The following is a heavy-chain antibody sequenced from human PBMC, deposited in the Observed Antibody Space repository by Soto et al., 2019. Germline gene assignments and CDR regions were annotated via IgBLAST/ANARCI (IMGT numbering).Heavy chain of an antibody. J-gene: IGHJ4*02. CDR3: ARAGMPYYGSGSYYRY. CDR1: GGSFSGYY. D-gene: IGHD3-10*01. V-gene: IGHV4-34*01. Sequence: SETLSLTCAVYGGSFSGYYWSWIRQPPGKGLEWIGEINHSGSTNYNPSLKSRVTISVDTSKNQFSLKLSSVTAADTAVYYCARAGMPYYGSGSYYRYWGQGTLVTVSS. CDR2: INHSGST.